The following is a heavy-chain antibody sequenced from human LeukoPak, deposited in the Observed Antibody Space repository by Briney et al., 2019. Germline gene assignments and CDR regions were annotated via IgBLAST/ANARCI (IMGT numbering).Heavy chain of an antibody. J-gene: IGHJ3*02. CDR3: ARDRFIGGLAIDI. CDR2: IYYSGST. Sequence: SETLSLTCTVSGGSISSYYWSWIRQPPGKGLEWIGYIYYSGSTNYNPSLKSRVTISVDTSKNQFSLKLSSVTAADTAVYYCARDRFIGGLAIDIRGQGTMVTVSS. D-gene: IGHD3-16*01. V-gene: IGHV4-59*01. CDR1: GGSISSYY.